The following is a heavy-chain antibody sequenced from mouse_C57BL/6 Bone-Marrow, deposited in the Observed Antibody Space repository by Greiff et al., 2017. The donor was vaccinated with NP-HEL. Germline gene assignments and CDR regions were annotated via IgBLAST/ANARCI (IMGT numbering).Heavy chain of an antibody. Sequence: QVQLKESGPELARPWASVKISCQAFYTFSRRVHFAIRDTNYWMQWVKQRPGLGLEWIGAIYPGYGDTSYNKKFKGKATFTADKSSSTAYIQLSSLTSEDSAVYYCACGGWLPTWFAYWGQGTLVTVSA. J-gene: IGHJ3*01. CDR2: GLGLEWIG. V-gene: IGHV1-87*01. D-gene: IGHD2-3*01. CDR1: YTFSRRVH. CDR3: SEDSAVYYCACGGWLPTWFAY.